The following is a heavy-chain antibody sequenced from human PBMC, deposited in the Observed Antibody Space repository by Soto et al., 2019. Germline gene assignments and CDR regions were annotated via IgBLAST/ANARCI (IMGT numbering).Heavy chain of an antibody. CDR2: ISDRGGST. J-gene: IGHJ4*02. V-gene: IGHV3-23*01. D-gene: IGHD3-22*01. CDR3: ARDEYYYASSGYYRFDQ. CDR1: GFTLSNFA. Sequence: GGSLRLSCAASGFTLSNFAMSWVRQAPGKGLEGVAVISDRGGSTDYAASVKGRFTISRDNSNNTVYLQMNNLRAEDTAVYYCARDEYYYASSGYYRFDQWGQGTLVTVSS.